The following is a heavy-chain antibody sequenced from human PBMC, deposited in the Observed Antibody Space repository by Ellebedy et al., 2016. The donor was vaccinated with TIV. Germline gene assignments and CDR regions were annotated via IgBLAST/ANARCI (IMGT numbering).Heavy chain of an antibody. Sequence: PGGSLRLSCAASGFSFSRYAMSWVRQAPGKGLEWVSSISTSSTYIYYADSVKGRFTISRDNAKNSLYLQMNDLRAEDTAVYYCARRYFDLWGRGTLVTVSS. CDR3: ARRYFDL. CDR2: ISTSSTYI. J-gene: IGHJ2*01. CDR1: GFSFSRYA. V-gene: IGHV3-21*01.